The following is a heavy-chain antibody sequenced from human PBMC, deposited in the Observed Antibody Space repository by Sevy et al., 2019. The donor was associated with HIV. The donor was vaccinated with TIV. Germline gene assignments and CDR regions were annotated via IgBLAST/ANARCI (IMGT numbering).Heavy chain of an antibody. J-gene: IGHJ5*02. CDR3: ARGHYDFWSGSILGQNWFDP. CDR1: GYTFTSYD. V-gene: IGHV1-8*01. D-gene: IGHD3-3*01. Sequence: ASVKVSCKASGYTFTSYDINWVRQATGQGLEWMGWMNPNSGNTGYAQKFQDRVTMTRNTSISTAYMELSSLRSEDTAVYYCARGHYDFWSGSILGQNWFDPWGQGTLVTVSS. CDR2: MNPNSGNT.